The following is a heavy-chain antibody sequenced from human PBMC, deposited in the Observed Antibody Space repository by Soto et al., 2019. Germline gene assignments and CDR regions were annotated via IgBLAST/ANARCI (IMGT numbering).Heavy chain of an antibody. V-gene: IGHV3-30*18. D-gene: IGHD3-22*01. CDR2: ISYDGSNK. J-gene: IGHJ4*02. Sequence: LRLSCAASGFTFSSYGMHWVRQAPGKGLEWVAVISYDGSNKYYADSVKGRFTISRDNSKNTLCLQMNSLRAEDTAVYYCAKQYYYDSSGYWDYWGQGTLVTVSS. CDR1: GFTFSSYG. CDR3: AKQYYYDSSGYWDY.